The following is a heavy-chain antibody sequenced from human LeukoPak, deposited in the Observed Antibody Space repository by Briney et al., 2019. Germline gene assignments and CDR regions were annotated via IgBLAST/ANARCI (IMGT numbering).Heavy chain of an antibody. D-gene: IGHD6-19*01. CDR2: IKQDGSEK. CDR1: GFTFSSHW. V-gene: IGHV3-7*01. CDR3: ARDTSAWRYGMDV. J-gene: IGHJ6*02. Sequence: PGGSLRLSCEASGFTFSSHWMSWVRQAPGKGLEWVAIIKQDGSEKDYVDSVTGRFTISRDNAKNSLYLQMNSLRDEDTAVYCYARDTSAWRYGMDVWGQGTTVTVSS.